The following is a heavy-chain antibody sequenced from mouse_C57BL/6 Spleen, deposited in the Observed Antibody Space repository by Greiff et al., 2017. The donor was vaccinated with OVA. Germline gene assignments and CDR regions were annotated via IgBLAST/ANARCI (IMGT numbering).Heavy chain of an antibody. CDR2: INPSNGGT. D-gene: IGHD1-1*01. CDR3: ARDYYGSSAWFAY. V-gene: IGHV1-53*01. CDR1: GYTFTSYW. Sequence: VQLQQPGTELVKPGASVKLSCKASGYTFTSYWMHWVKQRPGQGLEWIGNINPSNGGTNYNEKFKSKATLTVDKSSSTAFMQLSSLTSEDSAVYYCARDYYGSSAWFAYWGQGTLVTVSA. J-gene: IGHJ3*01.